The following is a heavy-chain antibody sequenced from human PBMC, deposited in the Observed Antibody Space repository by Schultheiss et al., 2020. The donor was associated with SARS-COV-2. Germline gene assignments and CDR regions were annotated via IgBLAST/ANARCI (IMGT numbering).Heavy chain of an antibody. CDR1: DDSISSSGHY. D-gene: IGHD2-21*02. V-gene: IGHV4-39*07. Sequence: SETLSLTCTVSDDSISSSGHYWGWIRQPPGEGLEWIGTIYYGGSPSYAPALKSRVNIDASRTQVSLRLTSVSAADTGVYYCARETVDVPTARAFDYWGQGALVTVSS. J-gene: IGHJ4*02. CDR2: IYYGGSP. CDR3: ARETVDVPTARAFDY.